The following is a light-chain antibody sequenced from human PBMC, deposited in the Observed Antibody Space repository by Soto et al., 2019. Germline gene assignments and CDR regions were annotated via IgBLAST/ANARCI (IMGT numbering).Light chain of an antibody. CDR3: QVWESGRGV. CDR2: DDS. CDR1: NIGGKS. J-gene: IGLJ1*01. V-gene: IGLV3-21*02. Sequence: SYELTQPPSVSVAPGQTARITCGGNNIGGKSVDWYQQKPGQALVLVVYDDSDRPAGIPERFSGSNSVNTATLTISRVAAGDEADYYCQVWESGRGVFGTGTKVTVL.